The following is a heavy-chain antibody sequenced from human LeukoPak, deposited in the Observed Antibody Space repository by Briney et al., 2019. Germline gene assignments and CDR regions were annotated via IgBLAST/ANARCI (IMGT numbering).Heavy chain of an antibody. CDR2: IYYSGST. CDR3: TREGYYYDSSGYSSYYFDY. V-gene: IGHV4-30-4*01. Sequence: SETLSLTCTVSGGSISSGDYYWSWIRQPPGKGLEWIGYIYYSGSTYYNPSLKSRVTISVDTSKNQFSLKLSSVTAADTAVYYCTREGYYYDSSGYSSYYFDYWGQGTLVTVSS. J-gene: IGHJ4*02. CDR1: GGSISSGDYY. D-gene: IGHD3-22*01.